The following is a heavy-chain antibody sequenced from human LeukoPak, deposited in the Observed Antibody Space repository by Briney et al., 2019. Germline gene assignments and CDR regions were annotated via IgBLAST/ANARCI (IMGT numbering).Heavy chain of an antibody. CDR1: GIPFSDYY. V-gene: IGHV3-11*03. D-gene: IGHD6-13*01. CDR2: ISSSSSYT. J-gene: IGHJ4*02. CDR3: AAGTAADY. Sequence: PGGSLRLSCVVSGIPFSDYYMNWIRQAPGKGLEWISYISSSSSYTDYADSVKGRFTISRDNAQNALFLQMDSLRVEDTAVYYSAAGTAADYWGQGTRVTVSS.